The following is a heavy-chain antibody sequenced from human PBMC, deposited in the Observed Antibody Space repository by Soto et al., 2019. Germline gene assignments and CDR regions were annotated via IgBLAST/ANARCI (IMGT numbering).Heavy chain of an antibody. Sequence: QVQLVQSGAELTKPGASVNISCTASGFTFSDNLINWVRQAPGQGLEWMCWLNPDTGNTRYSETLETGITIYGPSSACIAYMQLRDLQKEDPALKLCARHRNSVGPRGNDGLDVWGQGNRLSVSS. V-gene: IGHV1-3*01. J-gene: IGHJ3*01. CDR1: GFTFSDNL. CDR3: ARHRNSVGPRGNDGLDV. D-gene: IGHD3-16*01. CDR2: LNPDTGNT.